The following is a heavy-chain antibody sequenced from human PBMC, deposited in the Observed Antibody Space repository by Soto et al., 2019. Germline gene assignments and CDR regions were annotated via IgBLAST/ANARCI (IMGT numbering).Heavy chain of an antibody. J-gene: IGHJ4*02. CDR1: GYTLTSYG. Sequence: QVQLVQSGAEVKKPGASVKVSCKASGYTLTSYGISWVRQAPGQGLEWMGWISAYNGNTNYAQKLQGRVTMTTDTSTSTAYMELRSLRSDDTAVYYCALHYYDSSGYSDAEYYFDYWGQGTLVTVSS. CDR3: ALHYYDSSGYSDAEYYFDY. CDR2: ISAYNGNT. D-gene: IGHD3-22*01. V-gene: IGHV1-18*04.